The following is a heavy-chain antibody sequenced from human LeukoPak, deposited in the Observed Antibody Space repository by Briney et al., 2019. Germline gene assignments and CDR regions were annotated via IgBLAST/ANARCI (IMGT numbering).Heavy chain of an antibody. D-gene: IGHD3-10*01. CDR3: ARTGGSGYSDY. J-gene: IGHJ4*02. CDR2: IYYSGST. Sequence: TSETLSLTCTVSGGSISSGDYYWSWIRQPPGKGLEWIGYIYYSGSTYYNPSLKSRVTISVDTSKNQFSLKLSSVTAADTAVYYCARTGGSGYSDYWGQGTLVTVSS. V-gene: IGHV4-30-4*01. CDR1: GGSISSGDYY.